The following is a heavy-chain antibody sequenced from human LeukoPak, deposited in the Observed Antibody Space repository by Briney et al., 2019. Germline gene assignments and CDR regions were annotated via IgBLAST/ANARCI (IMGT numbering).Heavy chain of an antibody. D-gene: IGHD4-17*01. Sequence: PSETLSLTCTVSGGSISSYYWSWIRQPPGKGLEWIGYIYYSGSTNYNPSLKSRVTISVDTPKNQFSLKLSSVTAADTAVYYCARGLGDYGDLTGFDYWGQGTLVTVSS. CDR1: GGSISSYY. CDR2: IYYSGST. V-gene: IGHV4-59*01. J-gene: IGHJ4*02. CDR3: ARGLGDYGDLTGFDY.